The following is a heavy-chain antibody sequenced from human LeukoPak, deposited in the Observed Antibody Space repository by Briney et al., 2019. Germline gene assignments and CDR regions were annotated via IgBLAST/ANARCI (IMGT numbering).Heavy chain of an antibody. Sequence: SETLSLTCAVYGGSFSGYYWRWIRQPPGKGLEWIGEINHSGSTNYNPSLKSRVTISVDTSKNQFSLKLSSVTAADTAVYYCARCRRVREVNYYPYIDDWGKGTTVTVSS. D-gene: IGHD3-10*01. J-gene: IGHJ6*03. CDR3: ARCRRVREVNYYPYIDD. CDR1: GGSFSGYY. CDR2: INHSGST. V-gene: IGHV4-34*01.